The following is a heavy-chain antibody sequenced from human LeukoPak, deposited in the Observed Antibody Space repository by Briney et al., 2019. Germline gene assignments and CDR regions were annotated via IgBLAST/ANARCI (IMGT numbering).Heavy chain of an antibody. CDR3: ARESIAARQYYFDY. V-gene: IGHV4-59*08. J-gene: IGHJ4*02. D-gene: IGHD6-6*01. CDR1: GGSISSYY. CDR2: IYYSGST. Sequence: SETLSLTCTVSGGSISSYYWSWILQPPGKGLEWIGYIYYSGSTNYNPSLKSRVTISVDTSKNQFSLKLSSVTAADTAVYYCARESIAARQYYFDYWGQGTLVTVSS.